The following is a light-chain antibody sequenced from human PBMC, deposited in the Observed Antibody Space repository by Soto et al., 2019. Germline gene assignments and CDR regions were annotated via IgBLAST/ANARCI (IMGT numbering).Light chain of an antibody. J-gene: IGKJ1*01. CDR3: QQYHRYST. V-gene: IGKV1-5*01. CDR1: QSISAW. CDR2: DVS. Sequence: DIQMTQSPSTLSASVGDRVIITCRASQSISAWLAWYQQKPGKAPNLLIYDVSTLDSGVPSRFSGSASGTEFTLTISSLESDDFATYYCQQYHRYSTFGQGTKVDIK.